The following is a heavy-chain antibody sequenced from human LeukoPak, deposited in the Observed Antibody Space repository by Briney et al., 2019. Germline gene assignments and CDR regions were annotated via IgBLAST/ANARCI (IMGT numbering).Heavy chain of an antibody. CDR3: ARALYYDILTGFYFY. CDR2: IKQDGSEK. D-gene: IGHD3-9*01. V-gene: IGHV3-7*03. Sequence: GGSLRLSCAASGFTFSSYWMSWVCQAPGKGLEWVANIKQDGSEKYYVDSVKGRFTISRDNAKNSLYLQMNSLRAEDTAVYYCARALYYDILTGFYFYWGQGTLVTVSS. CDR1: GFTFSSYW. J-gene: IGHJ4*02.